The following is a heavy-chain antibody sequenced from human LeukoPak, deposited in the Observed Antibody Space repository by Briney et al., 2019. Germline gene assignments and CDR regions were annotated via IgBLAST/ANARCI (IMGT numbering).Heavy chain of an antibody. CDR1: GFTFSSYS. CDR2: ISSSSSYI. Sequence: PGGSLRLSCAASGFTFSSYSMNWVRQAPGKGLEWVSSISSSSSYIYYADSVKGRFTISRDNAKNSLYLQMNSLRAEDTAVYYCAREGGSGGHRAWYFDYWGQGTLVTVSS. CDR3: AREGGSGGHRAWYFDY. D-gene: IGHD3-10*01. J-gene: IGHJ4*02. V-gene: IGHV3-21*01.